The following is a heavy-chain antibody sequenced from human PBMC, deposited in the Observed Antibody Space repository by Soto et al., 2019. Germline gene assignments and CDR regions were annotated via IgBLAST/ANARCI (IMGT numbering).Heavy chain of an antibody. Sequence: GSVKVSCKASGYTFTSYGISWVRQAPGQGLEWMGWISAYNGNTNYAQKLQGRVTMTTDTSTSTAYMELRSLRSDDTAVYYCARIRHSPDAFDIWGQGTMVTVSS. D-gene: IGHD1-1*01. CDR1: GYTFTSYG. V-gene: IGHV1-18*01. CDR2: ISAYNGNT. CDR3: ARIRHSPDAFDI. J-gene: IGHJ3*02.